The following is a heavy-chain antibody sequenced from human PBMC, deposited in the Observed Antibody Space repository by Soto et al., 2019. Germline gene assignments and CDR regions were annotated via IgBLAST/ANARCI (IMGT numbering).Heavy chain of an antibody. J-gene: IGHJ6*02. D-gene: IGHD2-21*02. Sequence: EVQLVQSGAEVKKPGESLKISCKGSGYSFTSYWIVWVRQMPGKGLEWMGYIYPGDSETRYSPSLQGQVTMSADKSTSTAYLQWSSLKASDTAMYYCAGRSYCDGDCTRRPYDYYGMDVWGQGTTVTVSS. CDR3: AGRSYCDGDCTRRPYDYYGMDV. CDR1: GYSFTSYW. V-gene: IGHV5-51*01. CDR2: IYPGDSET.